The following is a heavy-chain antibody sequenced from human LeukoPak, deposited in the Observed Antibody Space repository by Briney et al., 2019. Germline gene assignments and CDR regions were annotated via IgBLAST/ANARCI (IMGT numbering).Heavy chain of an antibody. J-gene: IGHJ4*02. Sequence: GGSLRLSCAASGFTFSSYAMSWVRQAPGKGLEWVSAISGSGGSTYYADSVKGRFTISRDNSKNTLYLQTNSLRSEDTAVYYCAKQYDSSGYYYPIDYWGQGTLVTVSS. V-gene: IGHV3-23*01. CDR3: AKQYDSSGYYYPIDY. CDR2: ISGSGGST. CDR1: GFTFSSYA. D-gene: IGHD3-22*01.